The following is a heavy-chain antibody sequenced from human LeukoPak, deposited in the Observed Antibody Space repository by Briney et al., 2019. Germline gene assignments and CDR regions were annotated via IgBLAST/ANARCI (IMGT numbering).Heavy chain of an antibody. CDR3: ARFVYDYGDYFLDY. CDR2: RKQDGSEK. V-gene: IGHV3-7*03. D-gene: IGHD4-17*01. J-gene: IGHJ4*02. CDR1: GFTFSSYW. Sequence: GGSLRLSCAASGFTFSSYWMSWVRQAPGKGLEWVANRKQDGSEKYYVDSVKGRFTISRDNAKNSLYLQMNSLRAEDTAVYYCARFVYDYGDYFLDYWGQGTLVTVSS.